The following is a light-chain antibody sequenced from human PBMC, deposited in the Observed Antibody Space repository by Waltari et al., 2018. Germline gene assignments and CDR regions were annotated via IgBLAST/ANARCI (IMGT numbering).Light chain of an antibody. CDR2: AAS. J-gene: IGKJ4*01. CDR1: QGISSY. Sequence: DIQLTQSPSFLSASVGDRVTITCRASQGISSYLTWFQQKPGKAPKLLIYAASTLQSGVPSMFSGSGSGTEFTLTISSLQPEDFATYYCHQVNTYPLTFGGGTKVEIK. V-gene: IGKV1-9*01. CDR3: HQVNTYPLT.